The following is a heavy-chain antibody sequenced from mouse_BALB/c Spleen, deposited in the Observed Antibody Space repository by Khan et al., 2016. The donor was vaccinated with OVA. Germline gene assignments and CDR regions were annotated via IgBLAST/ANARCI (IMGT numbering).Heavy chain of an antibody. V-gene: IGHV1S81*02. D-gene: IGHD3-1*01. Sequence: QVQLQQPGAELVKPGASVKLSCKASGYTFTSYWMHWVKQRPGQGLEWIGEINPSNGRTNYNEKFQSKATLTVDTSSSTAYMQLSSPTSEDSAVDYCARVSTRNDWGQGTTLTVAS. J-gene: IGHJ2*01. CDR1: GYTFTSYW. CDR2: INPSNGRT. CDR3: ARVSTRND.